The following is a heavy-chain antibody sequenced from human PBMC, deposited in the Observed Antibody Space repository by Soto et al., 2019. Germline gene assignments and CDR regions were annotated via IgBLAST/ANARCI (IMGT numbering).Heavy chain of an antibody. V-gene: IGHV3-74*01. D-gene: IGHD4-4*01. J-gene: IGHJ3*02. CDR3: AKADYRARGAFDI. CDR2: INSDGSST. CDR1: GFTFSSYW. Sequence: EVQLVESGGGLVQPGGSLRLSCAASGFTFSSYWMHWVRQAPGKGLVWVSRINSDGSSTTYADSVKGRFTISRDNAKNTRYLQMNSLRVDDTAVYHCAKADYRARGAFDIWGQGTMVTVPS.